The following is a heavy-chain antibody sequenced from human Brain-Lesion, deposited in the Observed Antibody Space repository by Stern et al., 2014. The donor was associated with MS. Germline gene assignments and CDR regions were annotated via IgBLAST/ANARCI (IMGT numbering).Heavy chain of an antibody. D-gene: IGHD3-16*02. Sequence: EVHLVESRGGFVQPGGSLRLSCAASGFRFSSYAMSWVRQTPGKGLEWVSGISASGGSTYYADSVKGRFTISRDKSKNTLFLQMNSLRAEDTAVYYCAKGVWGSYLNAFDMWGQGTMVTVSS. CDR2: ISASGGST. V-gene: IGHV3-23*04. J-gene: IGHJ3*02. CDR3: AKGVWGSYLNAFDM. CDR1: GFRFSSYA.